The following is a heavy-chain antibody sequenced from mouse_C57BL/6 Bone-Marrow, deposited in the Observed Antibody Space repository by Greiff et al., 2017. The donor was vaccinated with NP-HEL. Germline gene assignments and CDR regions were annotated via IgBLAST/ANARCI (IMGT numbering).Heavy chain of an antibody. CDR1: GYTFTSYW. CDR3: ARREIDGYAWFAY. D-gene: IGHD2-3*01. CDR2: IHPNSGST. J-gene: IGHJ3*01. V-gene: IGHV1-64*01. Sequence: QVQLQQPGAELVKPGASVKLSCKASGYTFTSYWMHWVKQRPGQGLEWIGMIHPNSGSTNYNEKFKSKATLTVDKSSSTAYMQLSSLTSEDSAVYYGARREIDGYAWFAYWGQGTLVTVSA.